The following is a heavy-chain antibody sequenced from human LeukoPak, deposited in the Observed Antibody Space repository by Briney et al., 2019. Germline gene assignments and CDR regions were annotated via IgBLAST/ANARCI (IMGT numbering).Heavy chain of an antibody. V-gene: IGHV3-48*02. CDR1: RFTFSSYS. Sequence: GGSLRLSCAASRFTFSSYSMNWVRQAPGKGLEWVSHITASGTAMFYADSVKGRFTISRDNAKNSLYLQMNSLRDEDTAVYYCASSGSYRFDYWGQGTLVTVSS. J-gene: IGHJ4*02. D-gene: IGHD1-26*01. CDR2: ITASGTAM. CDR3: ASSGSYRFDY.